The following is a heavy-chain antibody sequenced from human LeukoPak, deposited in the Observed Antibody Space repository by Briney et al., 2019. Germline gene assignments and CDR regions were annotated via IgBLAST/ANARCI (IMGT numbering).Heavy chain of an antibody. J-gene: IGHJ5*02. CDR3: AEEKRGGGWFDP. D-gene: IGHD3-10*01. V-gene: IGHV4-59*01. CDR1: GGSISSYY. CDR2: IYYSGST. Sequence: SETLSLTCTVSGGSISSYYWSWIRQPPGKGLEWIGYIYYSGSTNYNPSLKSRVTISVDTSKNQFSLKLSSVTAADTAVYYCAEEKRGGGWFDPWGQGTLVTVSS.